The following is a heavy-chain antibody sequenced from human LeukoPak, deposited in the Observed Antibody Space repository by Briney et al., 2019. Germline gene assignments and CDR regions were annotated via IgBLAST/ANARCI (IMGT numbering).Heavy chain of an antibody. CDR1: GFTFNSQW. Sequence: PGGSLRLSCAASGFTFNSQWMSWVRQAPGKGLEWVGNIKEDGSEKYYVDSVKGRFTISRDNAGNSLYLQMNSLRAEDTAVYFCARDRAYQYYDLLTGYYYYYGLDVWGQGTTVTVSS. V-gene: IGHV3-7*01. J-gene: IGHJ6*02. D-gene: IGHD3-9*01. CDR2: IKEDGSEK. CDR3: ARDRAYQYYDLLTGYYYYYGLDV.